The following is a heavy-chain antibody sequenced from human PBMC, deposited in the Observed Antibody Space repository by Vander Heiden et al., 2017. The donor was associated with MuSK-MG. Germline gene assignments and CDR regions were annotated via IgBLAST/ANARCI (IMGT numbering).Heavy chain of an antibody. CDR2: ISYDGSNK. Sequence: QVQLVESGGGVVQPGRPRRLACAAPGFTLSSLGMHRVRQAPGKGLEWVVVISYDGSNKYCADTVKGRFTSSRDNSKNTLYLQMNSLRAEDTAVYYCAKDRDYYDSSGYSTDAFDIWCQGTMVTVSS. CDR3: AKDRDYYDSSGYSTDAFDI. CDR1: GFTLSSLG. D-gene: IGHD3-22*01. V-gene: IGHV3-30*18. J-gene: IGHJ3*02.